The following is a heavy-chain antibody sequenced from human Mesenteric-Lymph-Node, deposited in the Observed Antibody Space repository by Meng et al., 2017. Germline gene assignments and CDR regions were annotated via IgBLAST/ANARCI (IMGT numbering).Heavy chain of an antibody. CDR1: GASISRGGYY. CDR3: SREEVY. J-gene: IGHJ4*02. V-gene: IGHV4-30-4*01. Sequence: QVQLQQWGAGLLKPSQTLSLTCTVSGASISRGGYYWSWIRQPPGKGLEWIGNIYASGSTYYNPSLQSRVTISVDTSKNQFSLNLYSVTAADTAVYYCSREEVYWGQGTLVTVSS. CDR2: IYASGST.